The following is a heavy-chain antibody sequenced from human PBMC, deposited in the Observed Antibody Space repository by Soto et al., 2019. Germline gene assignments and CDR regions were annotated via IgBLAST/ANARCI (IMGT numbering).Heavy chain of an antibody. Sequence: PXGSLRLSCAASDLILSNVWMNWVRQAPGKGLEWVGRIKSKKDGATTDYAAPVRGRFTISRDDSKNTLYLQVDSLKTEDTAVYHCTTGRSGYYEVYFDHWGQGTLVTVSS. J-gene: IGHJ4*02. CDR1: DLILSNVW. CDR3: TTGRSGYYEVYFDH. D-gene: IGHD3-3*01. CDR2: IKSKKDGATT. V-gene: IGHV3-15*07.